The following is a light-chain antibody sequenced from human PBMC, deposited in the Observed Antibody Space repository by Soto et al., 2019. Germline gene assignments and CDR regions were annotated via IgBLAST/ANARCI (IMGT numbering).Light chain of an antibody. J-gene: IGKJ4*01. Sequence: EIVMTHSPATLSVSPGERATLSCRASQSVSSNLAWYQQKPGQAPRLLIYGASTRATGIPARFSGSGSGTEFTRTISSLEPEDFAVYYCQQRSNWPLTFGGGTKVDIK. CDR1: QSVSSN. CDR2: GAS. CDR3: QQRSNWPLT. V-gene: IGKV3-15*01.